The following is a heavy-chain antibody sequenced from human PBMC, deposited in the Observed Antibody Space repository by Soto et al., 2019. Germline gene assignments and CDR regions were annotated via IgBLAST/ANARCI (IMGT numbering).Heavy chain of an antibody. D-gene: IGHD1-20*01. CDR2: IYYRAST. Sequence: SSETLSLTCIVSGGSISNYYWSWIRQPPGRGLEWIGYIYYRASTNYNPSLKTRVTISVDTSKNQFSLKLSSVTAADTAVFYCAGAGYNWNDVTDYGGKGTLVTVSS. CDR1: GGSISNYY. CDR3: AGAGYNWNDVTDY. J-gene: IGHJ4*02. V-gene: IGHV4-59*01.